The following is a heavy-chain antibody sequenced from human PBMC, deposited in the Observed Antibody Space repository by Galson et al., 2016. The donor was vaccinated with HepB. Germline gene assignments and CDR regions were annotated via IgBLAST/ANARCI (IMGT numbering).Heavy chain of an antibody. D-gene: IGHD5-18*01. CDR1: GGSISNYY. V-gene: IGHV4-59*01. Sequence: SETLSLTCAVSGGSISNYYWNWVRQPPGKGLEWIGCFPYAESTHYNPSLKSRVTISLDTSKNHLSLKLTSVTAADTAVYYCVAGAGWLPDYWGQGTLVTVSS. CDR2: FPYAEST. CDR3: VAGAGWLPDY. J-gene: IGHJ4*02.